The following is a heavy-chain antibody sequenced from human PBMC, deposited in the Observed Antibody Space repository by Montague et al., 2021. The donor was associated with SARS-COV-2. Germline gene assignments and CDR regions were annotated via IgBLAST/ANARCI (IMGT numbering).Heavy chain of an antibody. CDR1: GFTFINSP. V-gene: IGHV3-23*03. J-gene: IGHJ4*02. CDR2: IYGGETNT. D-gene: IGHD3-22*01. CDR3: AKVLYYDNSGGVFDS. Sequence: SLRLSCAASGFTFINSPMSWVRQAPGKGLEWVSIIYGGETNTFFADSVKGRFSMSRDNTGNTVSLQMNNLRADDTAIYYCAKVLYYDNSGGVFDSWGQGALATGSS.